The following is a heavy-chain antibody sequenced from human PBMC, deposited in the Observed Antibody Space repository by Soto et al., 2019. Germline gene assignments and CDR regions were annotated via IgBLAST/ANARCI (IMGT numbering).Heavy chain of an antibody. CDR1: GDSFSSNA. CDR2: ILPILGTT. D-gene: IGHD3-10*01. V-gene: IGHV1-69*18. CDR3: ARDRALRGFDY. Sequence: QVHLVQSGAEVKKPGSSVTVSCKASGDSFSSNAMSWVRQAPGQGLEWMGTILPILGTTNYARKFKGRLTFTADDSTSTAYMELRSLRSEDTAVYYCARDRALRGFDYWGQGTLVTVSS. J-gene: IGHJ4*02.